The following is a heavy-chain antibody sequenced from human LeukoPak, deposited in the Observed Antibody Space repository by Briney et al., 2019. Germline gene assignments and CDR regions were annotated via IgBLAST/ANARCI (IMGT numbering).Heavy chain of an antibody. D-gene: IGHD3-10*01. J-gene: IGHJ4*02. CDR3: ARDLSSSGSYYKGIDY. CDR2: INPNSGGT. Sequence: GASVKVSCKASGGTFSSYAISWVRQAPGQGLEWMGWINPNSGGTNYAQKFQGRVTMTRDTSISTAYMELSRLRSDDTAVYYCARDLSSSGSYYKGIDYWGQGTLVTVSS. V-gene: IGHV1-2*02. CDR1: GGTFSSYA.